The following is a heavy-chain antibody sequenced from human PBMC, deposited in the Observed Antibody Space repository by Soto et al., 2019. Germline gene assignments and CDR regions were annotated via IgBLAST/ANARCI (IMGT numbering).Heavy chain of an antibody. J-gene: IGHJ4*02. D-gene: IGHD6-19*01. V-gene: IGHV4-39*01. CDR1: GGSISNSSYL. CDR2: VSYRGST. Sequence: QLQLQESGPRLVKPSETLSLTCTVSGGSISNSSYLWGWIRQPPGKGLQWIGSVSYRGSTYYNPSLKSRVTISVDTSTTQSSLRLSSVTAADTAVYYCSRIAVSGPITGFDYWGQGALVTVSS. CDR3: SRIAVSGPITGFDY.